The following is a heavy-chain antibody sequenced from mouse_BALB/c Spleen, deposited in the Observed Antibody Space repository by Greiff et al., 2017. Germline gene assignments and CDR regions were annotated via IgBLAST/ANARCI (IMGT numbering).Heavy chain of an antibody. CDR1: GFSLTSYG. V-gene: IGHV2-2*02. Sequence: VMLVESGPGLVQPSQSLSITCTVSGFSLTSYGVHWVRQSPGKGLEWLGVIWSGGSTDYNAAFISRLSISKDNSKSQVFFKMNSLQANDTAIYYCARREYGNYEYYAMDYWGQGTSVTVSS. CDR3: ARREYGNYEYYAMDY. J-gene: IGHJ4*01. CDR2: IWSGGST. D-gene: IGHD2-10*02.